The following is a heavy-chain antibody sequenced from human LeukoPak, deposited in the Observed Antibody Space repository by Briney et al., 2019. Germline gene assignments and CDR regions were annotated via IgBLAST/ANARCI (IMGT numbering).Heavy chain of an antibody. J-gene: IGHJ6*03. Sequence: SETLSLXCTVSGGSISSYYWSWIRQPPGKGLECIGYIYYSGSTNYNPSLKSRVTISVDTSKNQFSLKLSSVTAPDTAVYYCARRTSYCSSTSCRRDYYYYMDVWGKGTTVTVSS. CDR1: GGSISSYY. V-gene: IGHV4-59*01. CDR2: IYYSGST. CDR3: ARRTSYCSSTSCRRDYYYYMDV. D-gene: IGHD2-2*01.